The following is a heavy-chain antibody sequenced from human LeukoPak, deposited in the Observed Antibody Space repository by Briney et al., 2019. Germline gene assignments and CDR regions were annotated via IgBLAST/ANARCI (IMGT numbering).Heavy chain of an antibody. V-gene: IGHV4-61*05. J-gene: IGHJ4*02. CDR1: GGSISSSSYY. D-gene: IGHD6-19*01. Sequence: SETLSLTCTVSGGSISSSSYYWGWIRQPPGKGLEWIGYIYYSGSTNYNPSLKSRVTISVDTSKNQFSLKLSSVTAADTAVYYCARHRDSSGWYYFDYWGQGTLVTVSS. CDR2: IYYSGST. CDR3: ARHRDSSGWYYFDY.